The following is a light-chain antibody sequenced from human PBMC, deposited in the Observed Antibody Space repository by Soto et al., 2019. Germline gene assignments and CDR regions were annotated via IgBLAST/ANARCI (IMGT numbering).Light chain of an antibody. V-gene: IGKV3-20*01. Sequence: EIVLTHSPATLSVSPGEIATLSCRASQSVSRSYLAWYQQKPGQAPRLLIYGASSRATGIPDRFSGSGSGTDFTLTISRLEPEDFAVYYCQQYRSIPWTFGQGTKVDIK. J-gene: IGKJ1*01. CDR2: GAS. CDR3: QQYRSIPWT. CDR1: QSVSRSY.